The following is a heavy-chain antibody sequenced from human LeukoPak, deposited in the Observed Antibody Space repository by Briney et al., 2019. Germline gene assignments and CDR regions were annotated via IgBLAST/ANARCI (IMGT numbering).Heavy chain of an antibody. J-gene: IGHJ4*02. Sequence: ASVKVSCKTPGYTFSISHVTWVRQAPGQRLEWMGWISVYNGNTNYAPDLQGRVTMTTDTSTSTAYMELRNLRSDDTAIYYCARATELTYCAGDCYLDYWGQGTLITVSS. V-gene: IGHV1-18*04. CDR1: GYTFSISH. CDR2: ISVYNGNT. D-gene: IGHD2-21*02. CDR3: ARATELTYCAGDCYLDY.